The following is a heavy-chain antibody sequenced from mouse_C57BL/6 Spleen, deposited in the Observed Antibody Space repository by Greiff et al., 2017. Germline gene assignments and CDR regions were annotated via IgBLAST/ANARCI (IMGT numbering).Heavy chain of an antibody. J-gene: IGHJ4*01. V-gene: IGHV1-64*01. CDR2: IHPNSGST. CDR3: ARYPGNYAMGD. CDR1: GYTFTSYW. D-gene: IGHD4-1*01. Sequence: QVQLQQPGAELVKPGASVKLSCKASGYTFTSYWMHWVKQRPGQGLEWIGMIHPNSGSTNYNEKFKSKATLTVDKSSSTAYMQLSSLTSEDSAVYYCARYPGNYAMGDWGQGTSVTVSS.